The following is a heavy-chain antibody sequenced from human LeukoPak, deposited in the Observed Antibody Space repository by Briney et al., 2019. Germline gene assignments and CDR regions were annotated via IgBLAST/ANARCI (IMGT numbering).Heavy chain of an antibody. Sequence: SETLSLTCTVSGGSISSVTDYWGWIRQPPGKGLEWIGVVYYTGSNYNNPSLKRRVTLSVDTSKNQFALKLSSVTAADTAVYYCARHERTSYCNGGSCELLDDWGQGTLVTVSS. J-gene: IGHJ4*02. D-gene: IGHD2-15*01. CDR3: ARHERTSYCNGGSCELLDD. CDR2: VYYTGSN. V-gene: IGHV4-39*01. CDR1: GGSISSVTDY.